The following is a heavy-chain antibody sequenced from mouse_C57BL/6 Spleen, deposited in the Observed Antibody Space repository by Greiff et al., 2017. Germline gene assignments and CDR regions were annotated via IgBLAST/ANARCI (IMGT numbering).Heavy chain of an antibody. CDR2: IYPASGNT. V-gene: IGHV1-66*01. J-gene: IGHJ4*01. Sequence: VQLQQPGPELVKPGASVKISCKASGYSFTSYYIHWVKQRPGQGLEWIGWIYPASGNTKYNEKFKGKATLSADTSSSTAYMQLSSLTSEDAAVYYCARQDSYYAMDYWGQGTSVTVSS. CDR1: GYSFTSYY. CDR3: ARQDSYYAMDY.